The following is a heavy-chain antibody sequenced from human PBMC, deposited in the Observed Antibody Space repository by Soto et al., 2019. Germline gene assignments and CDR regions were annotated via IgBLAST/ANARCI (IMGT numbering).Heavy chain of an antibody. CDR3: AGERWGSAHF. J-gene: IGHJ4*02. CDR2: MDGGGTDI. CDR1: GFTFSHSW. Sequence: EMQLVESGGGLVQPGGSLRLSCVASGFTFSHSWMSWVRQAPGKGLEWVANMDGGGTDIHDVDSVKGRVTISRGNAKNTLYLHMSSRRVEDASVVYCAGERWGSAHFRGQGTLDTVSS. V-gene: IGHV3-7*04. D-gene: IGHD3-16*01.